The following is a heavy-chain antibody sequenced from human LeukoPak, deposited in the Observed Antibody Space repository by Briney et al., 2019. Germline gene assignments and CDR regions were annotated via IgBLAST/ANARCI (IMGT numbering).Heavy chain of an antibody. Sequence: PSETLSLTCTVSGASIKNYYWSWIRQPPGKGLEWIANIYYAGSSNYNPSLKSRVTISVDRSKNQFSLKLSSLTAADTAVYYCARSAAGHQYYFDYXXRGXLVTVSS. D-gene: IGHD2-2*01. CDR1: GASIKNYY. J-gene: IGHJ4*02. V-gene: IGHV4-59*01. CDR3: ARSAAGHQYYFDY. CDR2: IYYAGSS.